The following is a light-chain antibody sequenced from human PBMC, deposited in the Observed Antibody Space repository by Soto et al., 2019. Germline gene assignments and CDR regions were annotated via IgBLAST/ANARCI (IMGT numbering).Light chain of an antibody. CDR3: QQTYSTPPT. J-gene: IGKJ1*01. V-gene: IGKV1-39*01. CDR1: QRMNNY. Sequence: DIQMTQSPSSLSASVGDRVTITCRASQRMNNYLNWYQQKAGKAPNLLIYAASSLQSGVPSRFXXXXXXXXXXXXXXSLQPEDFATYYCQQTYSTPPTFGQGTKVEIK. CDR2: AAS.